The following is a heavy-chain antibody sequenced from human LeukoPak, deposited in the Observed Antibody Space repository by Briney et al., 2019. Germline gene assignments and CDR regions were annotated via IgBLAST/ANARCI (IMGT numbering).Heavy chain of an antibody. Sequence: GGSLRLSCAASGFTFSDYYMSWIRQAPGKGLEWVSYISSSGSTIYYADSVKGRFTISRDNAKNSLYLQMNSLRAEDTAVYYCARDGTPQRLGFYGVPLGWLPANWFDPWGQGTLVTVSS. CDR1: GFTFSDYY. J-gene: IGHJ5*02. D-gene: IGHD5-24*01. V-gene: IGHV3-11*01. CDR3: ARDGTPQRLGFYGVPLGWLPANWFDP. CDR2: ISSSGSTI.